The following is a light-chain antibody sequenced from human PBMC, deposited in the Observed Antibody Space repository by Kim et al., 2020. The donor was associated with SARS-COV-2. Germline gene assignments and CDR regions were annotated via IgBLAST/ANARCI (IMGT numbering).Light chain of an antibody. CDR3: QQYNNWPPDT. Sequence: EIVMTQSPATLSVSPGERATLSCGASQSISSHLAWYQQKPGQAPRILIYDASTRATGITARFSGSGSGTEVSLTISSLQSEDFAVYYCQQYNNWPPDTFGPGTKLEI. CDR1: QSISSH. V-gene: IGKV3-15*01. J-gene: IGKJ2*01. CDR2: DAS.